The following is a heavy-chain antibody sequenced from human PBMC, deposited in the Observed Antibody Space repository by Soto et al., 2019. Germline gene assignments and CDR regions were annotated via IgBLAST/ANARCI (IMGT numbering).Heavy chain of an antibody. Sequence: SVKVSCKASGGTFSSYTISWVRQAPGQGLEWMGRIIPILGIANYAQKFQGRVTITADKSTSTAYMELSSLRSEDTAVYYCARAGDSGYDYGEGGYYGMDVWGQGTTVTVSS. J-gene: IGHJ6*02. CDR3: ARAGDSGYDYGEGGYYGMDV. V-gene: IGHV1-69*02. CDR2: IIPILGIA. D-gene: IGHD5-12*01. CDR1: GGTFSSYT.